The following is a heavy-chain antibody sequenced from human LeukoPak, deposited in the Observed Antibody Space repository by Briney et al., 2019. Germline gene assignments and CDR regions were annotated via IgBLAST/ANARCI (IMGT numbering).Heavy chain of an antibody. CDR3: ARGRMSFLEWLFAY. J-gene: IGHJ4*02. Sequence: SETLSLTCAVYGGSFSGYYWSWIRQPPGKGLEWIGIFYHSGTTYYNPSLKSRVTTSVDTSKSQFSLKLSSVTAADTAVYYCARGRMSFLEWLFAYWGQGTLVTVSS. CDR1: GGSFSGYY. CDR2: FYHSGTT. D-gene: IGHD3-3*01. V-gene: IGHV4-34*01.